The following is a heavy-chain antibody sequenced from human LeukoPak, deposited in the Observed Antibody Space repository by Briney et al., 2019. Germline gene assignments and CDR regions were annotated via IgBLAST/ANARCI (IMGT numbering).Heavy chain of an antibody. Sequence: GGSLRLSCAASGFTFSTYAMSWVRQAPGKGLEWVSVIYSGGSTYYADSVKGRFTISRDNSKNTLYLQMSSLRVEDTALYYCAASITMIDDALDMWGQGTMITVSS. D-gene: IGHD3-22*01. CDR3: AASITMIDDALDM. V-gene: IGHV3-23*03. J-gene: IGHJ3*02. CDR1: GFTFSTYA. CDR2: IYSGGST.